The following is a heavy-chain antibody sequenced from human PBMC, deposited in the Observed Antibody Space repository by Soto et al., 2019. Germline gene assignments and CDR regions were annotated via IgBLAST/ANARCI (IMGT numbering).Heavy chain of an antibody. Sequence: ASVKVSCKASGYTLTTYAIQWVRQAPGQRLEWMGWINTDNGNTKSSQKFQGRVTITRDTSASTAYMELSSLRSEDTAVYYCAREVQGSGSYYIYYAMGVWGQGTTVTVSS. CDR2: INTDNGNT. J-gene: IGHJ6*02. D-gene: IGHD3-10*01. V-gene: IGHV1-3*04. CDR1: GYTLTTYA. CDR3: AREVQGSGSYYIYYAMGV.